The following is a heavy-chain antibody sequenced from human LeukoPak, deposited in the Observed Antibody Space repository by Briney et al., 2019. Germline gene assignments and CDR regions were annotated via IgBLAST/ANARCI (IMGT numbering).Heavy chain of an antibody. CDR3: ARKTWYSGSYYDY. Sequence: PGGSLRLSCAASGFTFSSYSMNWVRQAPGKGLEWVSHISSSSSTIYYADSVKGRFTISRDNAKNSLYLQMNSLRDEDTAVYYCARKTWYSGSYYDYWGQGTLVTVSS. V-gene: IGHV3-48*02. D-gene: IGHD1-26*01. CDR2: ISSSSSTI. CDR1: GFTFSSYS. J-gene: IGHJ4*03.